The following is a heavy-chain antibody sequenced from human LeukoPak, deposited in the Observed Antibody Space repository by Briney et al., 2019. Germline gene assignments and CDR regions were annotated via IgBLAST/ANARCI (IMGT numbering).Heavy chain of an antibody. D-gene: IGHD6-19*01. CDR3: ARDQPYSSGWPYYFDY. CDR1: GESIRSGYY. J-gene: IGHJ4*02. Sequence: SETLSLTCAVSGESIRSGYYWGWIRQPPGKGLEWIGYIYYSGSTNYNPSLKSRVTISVDTSKNQFSLKLSSVTAADTAVYYCARDQPYSSGWPYYFDYWGQGTLVTVSS. V-gene: IGHV4-61*01. CDR2: IYYSGST.